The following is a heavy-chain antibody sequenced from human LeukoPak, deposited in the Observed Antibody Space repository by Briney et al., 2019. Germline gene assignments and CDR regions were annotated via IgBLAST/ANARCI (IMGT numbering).Heavy chain of an antibody. Sequence: GGSLRLSCAASGFTFSSYAMSWVRQAPRKGLEWVSAISGSGGSTYYADSVKGRFTISRDNSKNTLYLQMNSLRAEDTAVYYCARGGDYPDAFDIWGQGTMVTVSS. V-gene: IGHV3-23*01. CDR1: GFTFSSYA. CDR2: ISGSGGST. D-gene: IGHD3-16*01. CDR3: ARGGDYPDAFDI. J-gene: IGHJ3*02.